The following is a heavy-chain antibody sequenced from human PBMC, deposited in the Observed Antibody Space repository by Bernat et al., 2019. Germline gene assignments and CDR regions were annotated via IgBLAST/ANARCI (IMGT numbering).Heavy chain of an antibody. D-gene: IGHD2-15*01. J-gene: IGHJ6*02. CDR1: GGTLSSYA. CDR2: IIPIFGTA. Sequence: QVQLVQSGAEVKKPGSSVKVSCKASGGTLSSYAISWVQQAPGQGLEWMGGIIPIFGTANYAQKFQGRVTITAYESTSTAYMELSSLRSEDTAVYYCAGVPRGCSGGSCYSSPDYYGMDVWGQGTTVTVSS. V-gene: IGHV1-69*01. CDR3: AGVPRGCSGGSCYSSPDYYGMDV.